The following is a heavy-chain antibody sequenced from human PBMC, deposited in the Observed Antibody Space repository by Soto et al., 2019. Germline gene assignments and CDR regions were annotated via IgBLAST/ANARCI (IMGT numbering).Heavy chain of an antibody. CDR2: MNPNSGNT. V-gene: IGHV1-8*01. J-gene: IGHJ6*03. CDR1: GYTFTSYD. CDR3: AAAILHYYYMDV. Sequence: ASVKVSCKASGYTFTSYDINWVRQATGQGLEWMGWMNPNSGNTGYAQKFQGRVTMTRNTSISTAYMELSSLRSEDTAVYYCAAAILHYYYMDVWGKGTTVTVSS. D-gene: IGHD2-21*02.